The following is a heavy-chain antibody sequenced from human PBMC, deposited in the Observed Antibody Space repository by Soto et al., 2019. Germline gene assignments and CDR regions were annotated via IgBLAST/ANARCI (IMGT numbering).Heavy chain of an antibody. V-gene: IGHV5-10-1*01. CDR1: GYRFAGYW. J-gene: IGHJ4*02. CDR3: ARQIYDSDTGPNFQYYFDS. D-gene: IGHD3-22*01. Sequence: PGESLKISCKGSGYRFAGYWITWVRQKPGKGLEWMGRIDPSDSQTYYSPSFRGQVTISATKSITTVFLQWSSLRASDTAMYYCARQIYDSDTGPNFQYYFDSWGQGTPVTVSS. CDR2: IDPSDSQT.